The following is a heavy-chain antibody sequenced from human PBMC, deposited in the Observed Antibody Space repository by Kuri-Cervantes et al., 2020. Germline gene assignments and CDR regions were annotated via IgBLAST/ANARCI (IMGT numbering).Heavy chain of an antibody. CDR2: INHSGST. V-gene: IGHV4-34*09. CDR1: GGSFSGYY. Sequence: SQTLSLTCAVYGGSFSGYYWSWIRQPPGRGLEWIGEINHSGSTNYNPSLKSRVTISVDTSKNQFSLKLSSVTAADTAVYYCARMDGSGSYYNGIRNYGMDVWGQGTTVTVSS. J-gene: IGHJ6*02. D-gene: IGHD3-10*01. CDR3: ARMDGSGSYYNGIRNYGMDV.